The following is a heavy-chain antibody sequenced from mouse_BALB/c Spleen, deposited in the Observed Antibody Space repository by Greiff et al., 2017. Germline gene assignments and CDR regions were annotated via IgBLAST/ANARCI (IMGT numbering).Heavy chain of an antibody. CDR3: ITTASGYFDY. J-gene: IGHJ2*01. CDR1: GYTFTSYY. Sequence: VQLQESGPELVKPGASVRISCKASGYTFTSYYIHWVKQRPGQGLEWIGWIYPGNVNTKYNEKFKGKATLTADKSSSTAYMQLSSLTSEDSAVYFCITTASGYFDYWGQGTTLTVSS. CDR2: IYPGNVNT. D-gene: IGHD1-2*01. V-gene: IGHV1S56*01.